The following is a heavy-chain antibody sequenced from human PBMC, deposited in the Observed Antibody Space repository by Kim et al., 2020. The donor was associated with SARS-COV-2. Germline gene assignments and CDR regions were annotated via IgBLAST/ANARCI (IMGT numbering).Heavy chain of an antibody. Sequence: SVKVSCKASGGTFSSYAISWVRQAPGQGLEWMGGIIPIFGTANYAQKFQGRVTITADESTSTAYMELSSLRSEDTAVYYCARAGLYYYDSSGYPFDYWGQGTLVTVSS. J-gene: IGHJ4*02. CDR3: ARAGLYYYDSSGYPFDY. CDR2: IIPIFGTA. D-gene: IGHD3-22*01. CDR1: GGTFSSYA. V-gene: IGHV1-69*13.